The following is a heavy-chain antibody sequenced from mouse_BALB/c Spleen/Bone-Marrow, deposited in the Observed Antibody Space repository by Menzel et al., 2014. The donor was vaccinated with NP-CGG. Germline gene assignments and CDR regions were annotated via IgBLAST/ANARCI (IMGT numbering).Heavy chain of an antibody. CDR3: AISIEYRPLDY. J-gene: IGHJ3*01. CDR1: GYSFTGYN. Sequence: EVQLQQSGPELGKPGASVKISCKASGYSFTGYNMNWVKQNNGKSLEWIGNIDPSYGGISYNQKFKGKATLTVDKSSNTAYMQLKSLTSEDSAVYYCAISIEYRPLDYWGRGTLVTVSA. CDR2: IDPSYGGI. D-gene: IGHD2-14*01. V-gene: IGHV1-39*01.